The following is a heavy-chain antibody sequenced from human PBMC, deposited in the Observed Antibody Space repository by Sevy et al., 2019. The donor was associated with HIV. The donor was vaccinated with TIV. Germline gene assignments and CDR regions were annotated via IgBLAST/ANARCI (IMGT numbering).Heavy chain of an antibody. Sequence: GGSLRLSCTPSGFTFSSYAMHWVRQAPGKGLEWLAVISYDGINKYYADSVRGRFTISRDNFKNTLYLQMNSLRVDDTAVYYCARDRLQSRGSGSYLVDCWGQGTLVTVSS. D-gene: IGHD3-10*01. V-gene: IGHV3-30-3*01. CDR1: GFTFSSYA. CDR3: ARDRLQSRGSGSYLVDC. CDR2: ISYDGINK. J-gene: IGHJ4*02.